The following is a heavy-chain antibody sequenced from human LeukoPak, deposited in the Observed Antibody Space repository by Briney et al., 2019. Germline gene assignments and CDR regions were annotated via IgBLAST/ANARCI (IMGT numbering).Heavy chain of an antibody. CDR3: ARDRSHFDWSTGDMDV. D-gene: IGHD3-9*01. CDR2: ISSSSSYI. Sequence: KTGGSLRLSCAASGFTFSSYSMNWVRQAPRKGLEWVSSISSSSSYIYYADSVKGRFTISRDNAKNSLYLQMNSLRAEDTAVYYCARDRSHFDWSTGDMDVWGQGTTVTVSS. V-gene: IGHV3-21*01. CDR1: GFTFSSYS. J-gene: IGHJ6*02.